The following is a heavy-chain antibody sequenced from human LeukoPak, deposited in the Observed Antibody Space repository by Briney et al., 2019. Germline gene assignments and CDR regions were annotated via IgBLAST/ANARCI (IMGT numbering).Heavy chain of an antibody. V-gene: IGHV1-46*01. CDR3: ARVRREGRWYPTFDY. D-gene: IGHD2-15*01. CDR2: INPSGGST. J-gene: IGHJ4*02. Sequence: GASVKVSCKASGYTFTSYYMHWVRQAPGQGLEWMGIINPSGGSTSYAQKFQGRVTMTRDTSTSTVYMELSSLRSEDTAVYYCARVRREGRWYPTFDYWGQGTLVTVSS. CDR1: GYTFTSYY.